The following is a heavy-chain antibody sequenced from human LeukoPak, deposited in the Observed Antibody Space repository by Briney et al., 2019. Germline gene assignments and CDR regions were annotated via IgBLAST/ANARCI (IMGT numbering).Heavy chain of an antibody. CDR1: GGTFSSYA. D-gene: IGHD5-18*01. Sequence: SVKVSCKASGGTFSSYAISWVRQAPGQGLEWMGGIIPIFGTANYAQKFQGRVTIPADESTSTAHMELSSLRSEDTAVYYCARGRGYSYVGSFDYWGQGTLVTVSS. CDR3: ARGRGYSYVGSFDY. V-gene: IGHV1-69*01. J-gene: IGHJ4*02. CDR2: IIPIFGTA.